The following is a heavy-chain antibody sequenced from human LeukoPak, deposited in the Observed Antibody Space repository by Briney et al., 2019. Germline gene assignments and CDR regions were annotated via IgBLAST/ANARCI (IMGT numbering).Heavy chain of an antibody. Sequence: SETLSLTCAVYGGSFSGYYWSWIRQPPGKGLEWIGEINHSGSTNYNPSLKSRVTISVDTSKKQFSLKLSSVTAADTAVYYCARVTYDFWSGFPYYYYYGMDVWGQGTTVTVSS. CDR3: ARVTYDFWSGFPYYYYYGMDV. CDR1: GGSFSGYY. D-gene: IGHD3-3*01. CDR2: INHSGST. V-gene: IGHV4-34*01. J-gene: IGHJ6*02.